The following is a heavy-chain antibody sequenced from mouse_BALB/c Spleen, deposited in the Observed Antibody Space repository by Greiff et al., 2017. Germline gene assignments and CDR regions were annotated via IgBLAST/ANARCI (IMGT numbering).Heavy chain of an antibody. Sequence: EVMLVESGGGLVQPGGSRKLSCAASGFTFSSFGMHWVRQAPEKGLEWVAYISSGSSTIYYADTVKGRFTISRDNPKNTLFLQMTSLRSEDTAMYYCASNYYAMDYWGQGTSVTVSS. CDR3: ASNYYAMDY. CDR2: ISSGSSTI. V-gene: IGHV5-17*02. J-gene: IGHJ4*01. CDR1: GFTFSSFG.